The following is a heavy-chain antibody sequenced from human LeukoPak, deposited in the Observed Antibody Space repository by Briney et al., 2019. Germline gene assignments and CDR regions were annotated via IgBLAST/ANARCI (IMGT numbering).Heavy chain of an antibody. CDR3: ARVGTGTYYDFWSGYYTGDTFDY. D-gene: IGHD3-3*01. J-gene: IGHJ4*02. Sequence: ASVKVSCKASGYTSTSYGISWVRQAPGQGLEWMGWISAYNGNTNYAQKLQGRVTMTTDTSTSTAYMELRSLRSDDTAVYYCARVGTGTYYDFWSGYYTGDTFDYWGQGTLVTVSS. V-gene: IGHV1-18*01. CDR1: GYTSTSYG. CDR2: ISAYNGNT.